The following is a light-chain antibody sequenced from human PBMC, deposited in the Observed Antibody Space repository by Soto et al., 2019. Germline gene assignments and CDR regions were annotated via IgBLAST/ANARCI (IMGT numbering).Light chain of an antibody. Sequence: DIQMTQSPSSLSASVGDSVTITCRASQSIGKYLNWYQQKPGEAPNLLIYAASILQSGVPSRFSGSSSGTDFTLTITSLQPEDFATYYCHQTYGTTRTFGQGTKVEIK. CDR2: AAS. V-gene: IGKV1-39*01. J-gene: IGKJ1*01. CDR1: QSIGKY. CDR3: HQTYGTTRT.